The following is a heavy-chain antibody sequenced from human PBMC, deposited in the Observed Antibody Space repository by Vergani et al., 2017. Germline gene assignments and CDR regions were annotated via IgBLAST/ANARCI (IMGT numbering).Heavy chain of an antibody. J-gene: IGHJ6*02. CDR2: IRSSGSTI. CDR1: GFTFSSYE. Sequence: EVQLVESGGGLVQPGGSLRLSCAASGFTFSSYEMNWVRQAPGKGLEWVSYIRSSGSTIYYADSVKGRFTISRDNAKHSLYLQMNSLRAEDTAVYYCARNWNYYYGMDVWGQGTTVTVSS. V-gene: IGHV3-48*03. D-gene: IGHD1-1*01. CDR3: ARNWNYYYGMDV.